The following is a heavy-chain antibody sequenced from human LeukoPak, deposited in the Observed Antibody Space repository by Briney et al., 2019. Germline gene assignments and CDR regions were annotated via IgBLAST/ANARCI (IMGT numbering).Heavy chain of an antibody. CDR2: IRYDGSNK. Sequence: GGSLRLSCAASGFTFSSYGMHLIRQAPGKGLEWVAFIRYDGSNKYYADCVKGRFTISRDNSKNTLYLQMNSLRAEDTGVYYCAKSGYDSSGYYPFDYWGQGTLVTVSS. J-gene: IGHJ4*02. CDR1: GFTFSSYG. V-gene: IGHV3-30*02. CDR3: AKSGYDSSGYYPFDY. D-gene: IGHD3-22*01.